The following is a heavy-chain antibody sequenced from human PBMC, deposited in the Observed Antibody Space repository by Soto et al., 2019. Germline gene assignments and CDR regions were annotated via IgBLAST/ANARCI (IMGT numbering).Heavy chain of an antibody. J-gene: IGHJ4*02. V-gene: IGHV4-39*07. CDR2: IDYRGAT. D-gene: IGHD3-22*01. CDR3: ARKNFYDSSGSLYYLDY. CDR1: GGSISSSSYY. Sequence: SETLSLTCTVSGGSISSSSYYWGWIRQTPGKGLEYIGNIDYRGATDYNPSLKSRITISVDTSKNQFSLNLSSVTAADTAVYYCARKNFYDSSGSLYYLDYWGQGTLVTVSS.